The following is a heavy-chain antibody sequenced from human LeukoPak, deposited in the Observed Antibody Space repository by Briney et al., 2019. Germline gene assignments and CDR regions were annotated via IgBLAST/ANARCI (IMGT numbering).Heavy chain of an antibody. CDR2: INWNSGSL. D-gene: IGHD3-22*01. Sequence: PGRSLRLSCAASGFTFDDYAMNWVRQAPGKGLQWVSSINWNSGSLDYADSVKGRFTVSRDNAKNTLYLQMNSLRVDDTALYYCAKGHSSGYYWGGMDVWGQGTTVTVSS. CDR3: AKGHSSGYYWGGMDV. CDR1: GFTFDDYA. J-gene: IGHJ6*02. V-gene: IGHV3-9*01.